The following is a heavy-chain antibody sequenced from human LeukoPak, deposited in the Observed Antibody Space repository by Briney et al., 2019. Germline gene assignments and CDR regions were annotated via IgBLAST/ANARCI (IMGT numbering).Heavy chain of an antibody. CDR2: IKEDGSEK. J-gene: IGHJ4*02. Sequence: GGSLRLSCAASGFIFSSYWMSWVRQAPGKGLEWVANIKEDGSEKYFVDSVKGRFTISRDNSKNTLYLQMNSLRAEDTAVYYCARSGARQGYFDYWGQGTLVTVSS. V-gene: IGHV3-7*01. CDR1: GFIFSSYW. D-gene: IGHD6-6*01. CDR3: ARSGARQGYFDY.